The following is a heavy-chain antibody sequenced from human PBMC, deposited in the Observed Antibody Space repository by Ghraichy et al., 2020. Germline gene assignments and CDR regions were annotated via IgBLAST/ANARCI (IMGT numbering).Heavy chain of an antibody. CDR1: GGSVSSGSYY. V-gene: IGHV4-61*01. D-gene: IGHD3-22*01. CDR3: ATEGPQTYKYDSSGPGFDY. J-gene: IGHJ4*02. Sequence: SETLSLTCTVSGGSVSSGSYYWSWIRQPPGKGLEWIGYIYYSGSTNYNPSLKSRVTISLDTSKNQFSLKLRSVTAADTAVYYCATEGPQTYKYDSSGPGFDYWGQGTLVTVSS. CDR2: IYYSGST.